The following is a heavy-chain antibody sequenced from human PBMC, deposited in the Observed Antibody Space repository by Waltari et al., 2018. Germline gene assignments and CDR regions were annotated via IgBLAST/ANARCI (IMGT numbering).Heavy chain of an antibody. CDR3: ARDRGRGLYLES. D-gene: IGHD2-15*01. CDR2: VHPSGRT. V-gene: IGHV4-4*02. CDR1: DDSMRDSFW. J-gene: IGHJ4*02. Sequence: QLQLQESGPGLVKPSGTLSPTCAVSDDSMRDSFWWSWVRQAPGKGLDWIGQVHPSGRTNYNPSFASRVTISLDTSINQFSLKLTSAAAADTAVYYCARDRGRGLYLESWGQGALITVSP.